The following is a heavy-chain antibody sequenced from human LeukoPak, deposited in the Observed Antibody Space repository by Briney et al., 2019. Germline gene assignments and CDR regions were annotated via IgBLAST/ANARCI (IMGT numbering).Heavy chain of an antibody. D-gene: IGHD2-2*01. CDR1: GFTVSSNY. V-gene: IGHV3-15*01. J-gene: IGHJ6*03. CDR2: IKSKTDGGTT. Sequence: GGSLRLSCAASGFTVSSNYMSWVRQAPGKGLEWVGRIKSKTDGGTTDYAAPVKGRFTISRDDSKNTLYLQMNSLKTEDTAVYYCTTVRLRQYCSSTSCYAYYMDVWGKGTTVTVSS. CDR3: TTVRLRQYCSSTSCYAYYMDV.